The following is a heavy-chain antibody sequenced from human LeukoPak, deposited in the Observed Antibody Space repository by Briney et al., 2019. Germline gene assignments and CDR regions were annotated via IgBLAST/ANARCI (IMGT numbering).Heavy chain of an antibody. V-gene: IGHV5-51*01. D-gene: IGHD2-21*02. J-gene: IGHJ3*02. CDR3: ARQLVTAIHDAFDI. Sequence: GESLKISCKGSGYSFTSYWIGWVRQMPGKGLEWMGIIYPVDSDTRYSPSFQGQVTISADKSISTAYLQGSSLKASDTAMYYCARQLVTAIHDAFDIWGQGTMVTVSS. CDR2: IYPVDSDT. CDR1: GYSFTSYW.